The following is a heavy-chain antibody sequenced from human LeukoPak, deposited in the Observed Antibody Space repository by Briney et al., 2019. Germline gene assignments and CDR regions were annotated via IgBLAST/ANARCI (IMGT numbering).Heavy chain of an antibody. V-gene: IGHV3-23*05. D-gene: IGHD3-10*02. CDR2: IGSDNKP. CDR1: GFTFSAYA. Sequence: QPGGSLRLSCEASGFTFSAYAMTWVRQAPGKGREWGSSIGSDNKPHYSESVKGRFAISRDNSKSMLFLQLNSLRAEDTALYYCAGDLHYYVAMDVWGQGTTVTVSS. CDR3: AGDLHYYVAMDV. J-gene: IGHJ6*02.